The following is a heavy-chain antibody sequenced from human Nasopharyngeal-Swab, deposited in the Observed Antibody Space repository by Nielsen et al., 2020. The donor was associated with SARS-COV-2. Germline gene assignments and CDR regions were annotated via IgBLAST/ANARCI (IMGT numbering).Heavy chain of an antibody. CDR2: ISYDGSNR. D-gene: IGHD6-13*01. Sequence: VREAPGKGLEWVAVISYDGSNRYYADSVKGRFTISRDNSKNTLYLQMNSLRAEDTAVYYCAKDKKARGTSSSWTTDYWGQGTLVTVSS. CDR3: AKDKKARGTSSSWTTDY. J-gene: IGHJ4*02. V-gene: IGHV3-30*18.